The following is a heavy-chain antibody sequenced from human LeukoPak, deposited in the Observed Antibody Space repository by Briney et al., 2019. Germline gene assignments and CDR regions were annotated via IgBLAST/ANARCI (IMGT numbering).Heavy chain of an antibody. CDR2: IRSDGINK. CDR3: ASGGSGWYYFDY. V-gene: IGHV3-33*08. CDR1: GFTFSSYV. Sequence: GGSLRLSCAASGFTFSSYVMHWVRQAPGKGLEWVAIIRSDGINKYHADSVKGRFTISRDNSKNTLYLQMNSLRAEDTAVYYCASGGSGWYYFDYWGQGTLVTVSS. J-gene: IGHJ4*02. D-gene: IGHD6-19*01.